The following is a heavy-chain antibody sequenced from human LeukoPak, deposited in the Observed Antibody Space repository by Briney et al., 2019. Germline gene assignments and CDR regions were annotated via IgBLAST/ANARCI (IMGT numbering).Heavy chain of an antibody. CDR3: ARAGGSGSYYKGVYFDY. J-gene: IGHJ4*02. D-gene: IGHD3-10*01. CDR1: GFTFSSYS. V-gene: IGHV3-48*02. CDR2: ISSSSSTI. Sequence: GETLRLSCAASGFTFSSYSMNWVRQAPGKGLEWVSYISSSSSTIYYADSVKGRFTISRDNAKNSLYLQMNSLRDEDTAVYYCARAGGSGSYYKGVYFDYWGQGTLVIASS.